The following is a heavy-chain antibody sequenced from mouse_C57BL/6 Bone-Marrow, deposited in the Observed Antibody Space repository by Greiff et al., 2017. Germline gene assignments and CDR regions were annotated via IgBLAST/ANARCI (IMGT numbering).Heavy chain of an antibody. V-gene: IGHV1-72*01. CDR3: ARDYYGPAWFAY. D-gene: IGHD1-2*01. Sequence: QVQLQQSGAELVKPGASVKLSCKASGYTFTSYWMHWLKQRPGRGLAGIGRLDPNSGGTKYNEKFKSQATLTVDKPSSTAYMPLSSLTSEDSAVYYCARDYYGPAWFAYWGQGTLVTVSA. J-gene: IGHJ3*01. CDR1: GYTFTSYW. CDR2: LDPNSGGT.